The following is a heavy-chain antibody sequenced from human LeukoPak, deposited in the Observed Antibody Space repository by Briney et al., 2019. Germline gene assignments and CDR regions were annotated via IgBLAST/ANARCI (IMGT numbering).Heavy chain of an antibody. CDR1: GGTFSSYA. J-gene: IGHJ4*02. D-gene: IGHD2-2*01. CDR3: ARDHCSSTSCRFDY. CDR2: IIPIFGTA. Sequence: SVKVSCKASGGTFSSYAISWVRQAPGQGLEWMGGIIPIFGTANYAQKFQGRGTITADESTSTAYMELSSLRSEDTAVYYCARDHCSSTSCRFDYWGQGTLVTVSS. V-gene: IGHV1-69*13.